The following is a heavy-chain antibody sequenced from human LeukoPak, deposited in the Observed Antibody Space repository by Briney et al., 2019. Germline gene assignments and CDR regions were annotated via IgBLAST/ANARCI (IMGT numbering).Heavy chain of an antibody. J-gene: IGHJ4*02. D-gene: IGHD2-21*02. Sequence: PGGSLRLSCAASGFTLSSYAMQGVREAPGKGLEGGAVISYDGSNKYYADSVKGRFNISRDNCKNTLYLQMNSLRAEDTAVYYCARAIPSPYCGGDCYSGAFDYWGQGTLVTVSS. CDR1: GFTLSSYA. CDR3: ARAIPSPYCGGDCYSGAFDY. CDR2: ISYDGSNK. V-gene: IGHV3-30*04.